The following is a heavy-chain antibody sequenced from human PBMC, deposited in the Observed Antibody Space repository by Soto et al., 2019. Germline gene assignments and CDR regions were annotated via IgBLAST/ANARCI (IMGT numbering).Heavy chain of an antibody. J-gene: IGHJ4*02. CDR2: INQNGSEK. CDR1: GFSFSNYW. CDR3: ATDILDY. Sequence: EVQLVASGGDLVQPGGSLRLSCVASGFSFSNYWMSWVRQAPGKGLEWVAHINQNGSEKYYVDSVEGRFTISRDNAKKSLDLHMSTLRAEDTAVYYCATDILDYWGQGTMVTVSS. V-gene: IGHV3-7*05.